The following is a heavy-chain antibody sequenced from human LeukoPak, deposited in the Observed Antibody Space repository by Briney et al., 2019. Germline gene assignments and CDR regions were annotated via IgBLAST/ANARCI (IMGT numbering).Heavy chain of an antibody. CDR3: ARSNIVVVVAARAGAFDI. CDR1: GGTFSSYA. CDR2: IIPIFGTA. D-gene: IGHD2-15*01. V-gene: IGHV1-69*13. J-gene: IGHJ3*02. Sequence: VASVKVSCKASGGTFSSYAISWVRQAPGQGLEWMRGIIPIFGTANYAQKFQGRVTITADESTSTAYMELSSLRSEDTAVYYCARSNIVVVVAARAGAFDIWGQGTMVTVSS.